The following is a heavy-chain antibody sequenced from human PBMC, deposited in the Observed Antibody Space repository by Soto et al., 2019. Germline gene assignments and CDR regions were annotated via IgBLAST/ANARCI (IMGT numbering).Heavy chain of an antibody. CDR1: GGSVSGGD. CDR3: ARAFYDSTPAGVAFAL. Sequence: SESLSVRWSGSGGSVSGGDWGGSRQAPGLVLEWLAYMFYSGSGGIKPNPSLKSRVSISVVTSTNHISLRLTSVTAADTAVYYCARAFYDSTPAGVAFALWGPGTMVTVS. J-gene: IGHJ3*01. CDR2: MFYSGSGGI. D-gene: IGHD3-16*01. V-gene: IGHV4-59*02.